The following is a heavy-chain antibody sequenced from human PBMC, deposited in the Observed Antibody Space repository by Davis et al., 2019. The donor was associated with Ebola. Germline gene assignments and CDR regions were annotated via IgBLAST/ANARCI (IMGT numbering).Heavy chain of an antibody. V-gene: IGHV3-43D*03. CDR3: AKGTMLRGDGKADY. J-gene: IGHJ4*02. D-gene: IGHD3-10*01. Sequence: PGESLKISCAASGFTFGDFAMHWVRQGPGMGLEWVSLISWDGGTTYYADSVKGRFTISRNNRKNSLYLQMDSLRIEDTALYYCAKGTMLRGDGKADYWGQGTLVTVSS. CDR2: ISWDGGTT. CDR1: GFTFGDFA.